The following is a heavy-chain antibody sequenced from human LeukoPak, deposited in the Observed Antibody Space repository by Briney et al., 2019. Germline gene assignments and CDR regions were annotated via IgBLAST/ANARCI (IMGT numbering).Heavy chain of an antibody. V-gene: IGHV3-33*01. CDR3: AGAFWAYDSSWSGGF. CDR1: GFTFNSYA. J-gene: IGHJ4*02. Sequence: GRSLRLSCAASGFTFNSYAMHWVRQAPGKGLEWVAVMWYDGSKTYYADSVKGRFTISRDMSKNTLYLQMNRLRVDDTAMYYCAGAFWAYDSSWSGGFWGQGTLVTVSS. D-gene: IGHD3-22*01. CDR2: MWYDGSKT.